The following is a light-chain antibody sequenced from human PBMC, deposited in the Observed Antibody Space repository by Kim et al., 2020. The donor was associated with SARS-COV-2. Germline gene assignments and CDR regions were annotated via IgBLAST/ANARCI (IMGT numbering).Light chain of an antibody. Sequence: SYELTQPPSVSVSPGQTTTITCSGEKLGNKYVSWYHQRPGQSPMLVVFQDDKRPSGISERFSGSNSGNTATLTISGTQALDEGEYFCQAWDSVDFGGG. CDR1: KLGNKY. V-gene: IGLV3-1*01. J-gene: IGLJ2*01. CDR3: QAWDSVD. CDR2: QDD.